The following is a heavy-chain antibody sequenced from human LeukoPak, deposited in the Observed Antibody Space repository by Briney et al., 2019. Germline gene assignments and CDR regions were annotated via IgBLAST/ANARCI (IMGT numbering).Heavy chain of an antibody. V-gene: IGHV4-31*03. D-gene: IGHD3-10*01. CDR1: GGSISSGGYY. CDR3: ARGVGDEYYFDY. Sequence: TLSLTCTVSGGSISSGGYYWSWIRQHPGKGLEWIGYIYYSGSTYYNPFLKSRVTISVDTSKNQFSLKLSSVTAADTAVYYCARGVGDEYYFDYWGQGTLVTVSS. J-gene: IGHJ4*02. CDR2: IYYSGST.